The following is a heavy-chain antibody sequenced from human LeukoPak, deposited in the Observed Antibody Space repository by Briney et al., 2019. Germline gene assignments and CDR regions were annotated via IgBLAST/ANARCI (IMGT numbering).Heavy chain of an antibody. Sequence: GGSLRLSCAASGFTFSSYGMHWVRQAPGKGLEWVAVISYDGSNKYYADSVKGRFTISRDNSKNTLYLQMNSLRAEDTAVYYCAKDHGSGGSCEDYWGQGTLVTVSS. CDR2: ISYDGSNK. CDR3: AKDHGSGGSCEDY. V-gene: IGHV3-30*18. J-gene: IGHJ4*02. D-gene: IGHD2-15*01. CDR1: GFTFSSYG.